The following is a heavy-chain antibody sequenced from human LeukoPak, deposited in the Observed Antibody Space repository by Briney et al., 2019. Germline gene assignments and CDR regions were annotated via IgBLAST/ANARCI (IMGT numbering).Heavy chain of an antibody. J-gene: IGHJ3*01. V-gene: IGHV4-59*01. CDR3: ARQVTMIRGLIIAPDGFDF. D-gene: IGHD3-10*01. CDR2: IYYSGST. Sequence: PSETLSLTCTVSGGSISNYYWSWIRQPPGKGLEWIGYIYYSGSTNYNPSLKSRVTISVDTSKNQFSLKLRSVTAADTAVYYCARQVTMIRGLIIAPDGFDFWGQGTMVTVSS. CDR1: GGSISNYY.